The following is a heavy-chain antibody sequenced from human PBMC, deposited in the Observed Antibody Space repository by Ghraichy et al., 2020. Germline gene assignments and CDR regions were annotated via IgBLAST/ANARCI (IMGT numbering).Heavy chain of an antibody. J-gene: IGHJ4*02. D-gene: IGHD1-14*01. CDR1: GGSMSSFS. Sequence: SETLSLTCTVSGGSMSSFSWSWIRQPPGKGPEWLGYFYHSVSTTYNPSLKSRVTISIDRSKNQVSLKLSSVTAADTAVYYCVGGPPASPRFDYWGQGILVTVSS. CDR3: VGGPPASPRFDY. V-gene: IGHV4-59*08. CDR2: FYHSVST.